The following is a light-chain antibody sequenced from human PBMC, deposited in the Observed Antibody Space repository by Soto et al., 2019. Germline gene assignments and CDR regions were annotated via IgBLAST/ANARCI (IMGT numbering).Light chain of an antibody. CDR2: GAY. J-gene: IGKJ1*01. Sequence: EIVMTQSPATLSVSPGERATLSCRASQSVSSNLAWYQQKPGQAPRLLIYGAYTRATGIPARFSGSGSGTEFTLTISSLQSEDFAAYYCQQYNNWPRWTFGQGTQVEIK. CDR1: QSVSSN. V-gene: IGKV3-15*01. CDR3: QQYNNWPRWT.